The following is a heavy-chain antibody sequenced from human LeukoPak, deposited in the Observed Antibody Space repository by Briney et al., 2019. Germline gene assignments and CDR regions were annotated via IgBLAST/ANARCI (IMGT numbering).Heavy chain of an antibody. CDR3: ARVISYFDL. D-gene: IGHD3-3*02. CDR1: GFTFSRHW. Sequence: GGSLRLSCAASGFTFSRHWMHWVRQGPGKGLEWVSRIKSDGSETQYADSVKGRFTISRDNARNTLYLQMTSLRPEDTAIYYCARVISYFDLWGQGTLVTASS. J-gene: IGHJ4*02. CDR2: IKSDGSET. V-gene: IGHV3-74*01.